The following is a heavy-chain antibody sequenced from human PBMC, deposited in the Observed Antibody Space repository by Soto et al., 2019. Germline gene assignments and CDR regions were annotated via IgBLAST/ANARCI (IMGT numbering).Heavy chain of an antibody. CDR2: IIPILGIA. J-gene: IGHJ4*02. CDR3: AITMVRGADLDY. CDR1: GGTFSSYT. V-gene: IGHV1-69*02. D-gene: IGHD3-10*01. Sequence: QVQLVQSGAEVKKPGSSVKVSCKASGGTFSSYTISWVRQAPGQGLEWMGRIIPILGIANYAQKFQGRVTITADKSTSTAYMELSSLRSEDTAVYYCAITMVRGADLDYWGQGTLVTVSS.